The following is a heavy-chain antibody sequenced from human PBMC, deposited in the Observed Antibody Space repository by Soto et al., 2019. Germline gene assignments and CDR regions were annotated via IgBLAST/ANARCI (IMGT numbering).Heavy chain of an antibody. V-gene: IGHV3-30*03. CDR3: ASPYCSGGSCYLTEYFQH. D-gene: IGHD2-15*01. Sequence: QVQLVESGGGVVQPGRSLRLSCAASGFSFSYYAMHWVRQAPGKGREWVAVIAYDASKKYYADSVKGRFTISRDNSKNTLYLQMNSLRDEDTAVYYCASPYCSGGSCYLTEYFQHWGQGTLVTVSS. J-gene: IGHJ1*01. CDR1: GFSFSYYA. CDR2: IAYDASKK.